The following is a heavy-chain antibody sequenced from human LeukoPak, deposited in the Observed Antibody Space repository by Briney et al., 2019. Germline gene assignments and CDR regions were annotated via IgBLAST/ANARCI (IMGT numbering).Heavy chain of an antibody. D-gene: IGHD1-26*01. CDR3: ARARYLTGSRDDAFDF. CDR2: SSAYNGNT. Sequence: ASVKVSCKASGYTFPRYGISWVRQAPGQGLEWMAWSSAYNGNTDYAQKLQGRVTMTTDTSTSTAYMELRSLRSDDTVVYYCARARYLTGSRDDAFDFWGQGTVVTVSS. V-gene: IGHV1-18*01. CDR1: GYTFPRYG. J-gene: IGHJ3*01.